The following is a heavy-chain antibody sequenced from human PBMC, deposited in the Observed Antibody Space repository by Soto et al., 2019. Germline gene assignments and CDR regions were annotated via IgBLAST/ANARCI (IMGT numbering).Heavy chain of an antibody. J-gene: IGHJ4*02. D-gene: IGHD1-26*01. CDR3: ARDVGATGD. Sequence: QVQLVQSGAEVKKPGASVKVSSKASGYTFTSYAMHWVGQAPGQRLEWMGWIKAGTGNTKYSQKFQGRVTITKNKFSSTAYMELSSLRSEDTAVYYCARDVGATGDWGQGTLVTVSS. CDR2: IKAGTGNT. CDR1: GYTFTSYA. V-gene: IGHV1-3*01.